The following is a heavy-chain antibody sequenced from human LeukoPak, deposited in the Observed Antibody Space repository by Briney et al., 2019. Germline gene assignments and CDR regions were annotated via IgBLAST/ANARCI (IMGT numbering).Heavy chain of an antibody. V-gene: IGHV4-30-4*08. CDR1: GGSISSGDYY. Sequence: PSQTLSLTCTVSGGSISSGDYYWSWIRQPPGKGLEWIGDIYYSGSTYYNPSLKSRVTISVDTSKNQFSLKLSSVTAADTAVYYCARGLGYCSSTSCYFYWFDPWGQGTLVTVSS. CDR3: ARGLGYCSSTSCYFYWFDP. CDR2: IYYSGST. J-gene: IGHJ5*02. D-gene: IGHD2-2*03.